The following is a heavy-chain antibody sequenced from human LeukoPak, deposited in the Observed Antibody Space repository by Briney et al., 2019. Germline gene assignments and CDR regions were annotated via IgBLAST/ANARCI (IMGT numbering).Heavy chain of an antibody. V-gene: IGHV3-21*01. J-gene: IGHJ4*02. CDR1: GFTFSSYS. CDR3: ARGTSSSWYIIDY. D-gene: IGHD6-13*01. CDR2: ISSSSSYI. Sequence: GGSLRLSCAASGFTFSSYSMNWVRQAPGKGLEWVSSISSSSSYIYYADSVKGRFTISRDNAKNSLYLQMNSLRAEDTAVYYCARGTSSSWYIIDYWGQGTLVTVSS.